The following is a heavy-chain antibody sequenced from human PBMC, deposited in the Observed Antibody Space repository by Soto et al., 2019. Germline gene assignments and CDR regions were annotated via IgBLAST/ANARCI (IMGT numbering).Heavy chain of an antibody. Sequence: PSVKVPCKASGGTFSSYTISWVRQAPGQGLEWMGRIIPILGIANYAQKFQGRVTITADKSTSTAYMELSSVTVADTAVYYCARGYGATLDPIDSWGQGNLVTVSS. CDR2: IIPILGIA. CDR3: ARGYGATLDPIDS. V-gene: IGHV1-69*02. D-gene: IGHD5-18*01. CDR1: GGTFSSYT. J-gene: IGHJ4*02.